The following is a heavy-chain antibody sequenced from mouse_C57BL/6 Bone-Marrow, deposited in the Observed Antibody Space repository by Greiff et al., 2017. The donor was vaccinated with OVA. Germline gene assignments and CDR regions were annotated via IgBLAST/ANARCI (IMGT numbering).Heavy chain of an antibody. Sequence: QVQLKESGPELVKPGASVKISCKASGYAFSSSWMNWVKQRPGKGLEWIGRIYPGDGDTNYNGKFKGKATLTADKSSSTAYMQHSSLTSEDAAVYFCARGSNSTWYFDVWGTGTTVTVSS. CDR1: GYAFSSSW. J-gene: IGHJ1*03. V-gene: IGHV1-82*01. CDR2: IYPGDGDT. D-gene: IGHD2-5*01. CDR3: ARGSNSTWYFDV.